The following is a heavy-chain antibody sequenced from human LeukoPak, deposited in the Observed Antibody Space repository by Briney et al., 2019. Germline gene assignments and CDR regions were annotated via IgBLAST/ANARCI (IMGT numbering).Heavy chain of an antibody. D-gene: IGHD3-22*01. Sequence: SETLSLTCAVYGGSFSGYYWSWVRQPPGKGVEWIGEINHSGSANYNPSLRSRVTISVDTSKNQFSLKLNSVTAAGTAVYYCARVSAITMIVGYFDYWGQGTLLTVSS. V-gene: IGHV4-34*01. CDR2: INHSGSA. CDR3: ARVSAITMIVGYFDY. J-gene: IGHJ4*02. CDR1: GGSFSGYY.